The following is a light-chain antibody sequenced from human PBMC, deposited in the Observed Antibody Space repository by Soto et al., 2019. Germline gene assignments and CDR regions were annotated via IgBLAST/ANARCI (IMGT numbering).Light chain of an antibody. CDR2: GAS. V-gene: IGKV3-15*01. CDR3: QQRRYWLT. CDR1: QSVSSS. Sequence: IVLTQSPTTLSVSPGERATLSCRASQSVSSSLAWYQQKPGQAPRLLFYGASTRATGVPARFGGSGSGTEFTLTISSLQSEDLAVYYCQQRRYWLTFGGGTKV. J-gene: IGKJ4*01.